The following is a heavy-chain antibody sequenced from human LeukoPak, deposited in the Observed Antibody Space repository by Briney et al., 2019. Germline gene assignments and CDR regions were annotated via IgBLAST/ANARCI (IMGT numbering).Heavy chain of an antibody. J-gene: IGHJ4*02. D-gene: IGHD2-2*01. CDR3: ASAKSDCSSTSCPFDY. CDR1: GFTVSSNY. V-gene: IGHV3-66*02. CDR2: IYSGGST. Sequence: GGSLRLSCAASGFTVSSNYMSWVGQAPGKWLEWVSVIYSGGSTYYADSVKGRFTISRDNSKNTLYLQMNSLRAEDTAVYYCASAKSDCSSTSCPFDYWGQGTLVTVSS.